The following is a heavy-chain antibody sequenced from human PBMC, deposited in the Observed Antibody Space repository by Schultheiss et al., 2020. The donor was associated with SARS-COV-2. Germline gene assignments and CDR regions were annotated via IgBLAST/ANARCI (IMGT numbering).Heavy chain of an antibody. J-gene: IGHJ4*02. CDR2: IYTSGST. CDR3: ARHAAYGDYLCYFDY. D-gene: IGHD4-17*01. CDR1: GYSISSGYY. Sequence: SETLSLTCAVSGYSISSGYYWGWIRQPPGKGLEWIGSIYTSGSTNYNPSLKSRVTISVDTSKNQFSLKLSSVTAADTAVYYCARHAAYGDYLCYFDYWGQGTLVTVSS. V-gene: IGHV4-38-2*01.